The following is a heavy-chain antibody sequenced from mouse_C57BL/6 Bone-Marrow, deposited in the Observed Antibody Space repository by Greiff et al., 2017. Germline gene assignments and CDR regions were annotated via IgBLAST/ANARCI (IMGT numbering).Heavy chain of an antibody. CDR3: ARITTVVAEAY. CDR1: GYTFTSYW. J-gene: IGHJ3*01. Sequence: QVQLKESGAELVRPGTSVKLSCKASGYTFTSYWMHWVKQRPGQGLEWIGVIDPSDSYTNYNQKFKGKATLTVDTSSSTAYMQLSSLTSEDSAVYYCARITTVVAEAYWGQGTLVTVSA. CDR2: IDPSDSYT. V-gene: IGHV1-59*01. D-gene: IGHD1-1*01.